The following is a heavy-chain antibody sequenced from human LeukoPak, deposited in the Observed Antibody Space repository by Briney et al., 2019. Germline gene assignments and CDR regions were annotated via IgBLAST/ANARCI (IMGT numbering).Heavy chain of an antibody. CDR1: GGSFSGYY. V-gene: IGHV4-34*01. CDR2: INHSGST. J-gene: IGHJ6*03. CDR3: ARVSSWYYYYMDV. Sequence: SETLSLTCAVYGGSFSGYYWSWIRQPPGKGLEWIGEINHSGSTNYNPSLKSRVTISVDTSKNQFSLELSSVTAADTAVYYCARVSSWYYYYMDVWGKGTTVTVSS. D-gene: IGHD6-13*01.